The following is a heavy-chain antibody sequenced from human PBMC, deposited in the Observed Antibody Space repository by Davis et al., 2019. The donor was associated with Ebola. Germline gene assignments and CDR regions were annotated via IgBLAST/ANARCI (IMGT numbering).Heavy chain of an antibody. J-gene: IGHJ6*02. CDR1: GGSISSGGYY. D-gene: IGHD6-6*01. CDR3: ARLQQLVLSYYYYGMDV. V-gene: IGHV4-31*03. CDR2: IYYSGST. Sequence: PSETLSLTCTVSGGSISSGGYYWSWIRQHPGKGLEWIGYIYYSGSTYYNPSLKSRVTISVDTSKNQFSLKLSSVTAADTAVYYCARLQQLVLSYYYYGMDVWGQGTTVTVSS.